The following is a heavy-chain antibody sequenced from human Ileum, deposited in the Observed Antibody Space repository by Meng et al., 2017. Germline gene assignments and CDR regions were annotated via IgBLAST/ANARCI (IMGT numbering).Heavy chain of an antibody. CDR1: GFTLSSYE. CDR3: ARRYRSSSTCTNDH. J-gene: IGHJ4*02. D-gene: IGHD2-2*01. Sequence: GESLKISCAASGFTLSSYEMNWVRQAPGKGLEWVAYVSTSGTTIYYADSVKGRFTISRDNAKNSLYLQMNSLRAEDAAVYYCARRYRSSSTCTNDHWGQGTLVTVSS. CDR2: VSTSGTTI. V-gene: IGHV3-48*03.